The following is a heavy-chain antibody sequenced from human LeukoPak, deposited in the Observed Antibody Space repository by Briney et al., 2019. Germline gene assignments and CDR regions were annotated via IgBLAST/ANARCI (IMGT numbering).Heavy chain of an antibody. J-gene: IGHJ2*01. Sequence: QAGGSLRLSCAASGFTFSNYWMHWVRQGPGKGLEWVSGTGGSGATTYYADSVKGRFTISRDNSKNTLYLQMNSLRAEDTAVYYCARRLVGLCSGGSCFPYYWYFDLWGRGTLVTVSS. D-gene: IGHD2-15*01. CDR3: ARRLVGLCSGGSCFPYYWYFDL. CDR2: TGGSGATT. CDR1: GFTFSNYW. V-gene: IGHV3-23*01.